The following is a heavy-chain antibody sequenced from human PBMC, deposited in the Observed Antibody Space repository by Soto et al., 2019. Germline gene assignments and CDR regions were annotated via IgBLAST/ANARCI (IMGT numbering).Heavy chain of an antibody. D-gene: IGHD7-27*01. J-gene: IGHJ5*01. CDR1: GDSISNLDYF. V-gene: IGHV4-30-4*01. Sequence: SETLSLTCSVSGDSISNLDYFWAWIRQPPGQALEYIGYTYKSATTYYNPSFESRVAISVDTSKSQFSLNVTSVTAADTAVYFCARGRYCLTGRCFPNWFDSWGQGALVTVSS. CDR2: TYKSATT. CDR3: ARGRYCLTGRCFPNWFDS.